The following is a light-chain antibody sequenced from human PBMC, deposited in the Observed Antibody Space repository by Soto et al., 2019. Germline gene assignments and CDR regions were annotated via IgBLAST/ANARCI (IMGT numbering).Light chain of an antibody. J-gene: IGLJ1*01. Sequence: QSALTQPRSVSGSPGQSVTISCTGTSSDVGSYKDVSWYQHHPGKVPKLMIYDVSERPSGVPDRFSGSKSGNTASLTVSGLQAEDEADYYCSSYAGSSTLYVFGTGTKVTVL. V-gene: IGLV2-11*01. CDR2: DVS. CDR1: SSDVGSYKD. CDR3: SSYAGSSTLYV.